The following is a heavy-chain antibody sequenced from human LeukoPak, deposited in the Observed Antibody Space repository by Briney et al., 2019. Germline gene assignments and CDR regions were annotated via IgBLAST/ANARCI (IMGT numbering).Heavy chain of an antibody. CDR2: IYYSGST. CDR1: GGSISSGDYY. Sequence: SVTLSLSCTVSGGSISSGDYYWSWVRQPPGEGLEWIGSIYYSGSTYYNPSLKSRVTISVDTSKNQFSLKLSSVTAADTAVYYCARGDIVVVPAARIWFDPWGQGTLVTVSS. D-gene: IGHD2-2*01. CDR3: ARGDIVVVPAARIWFDP. V-gene: IGHV4-30-4*01. J-gene: IGHJ5*02.